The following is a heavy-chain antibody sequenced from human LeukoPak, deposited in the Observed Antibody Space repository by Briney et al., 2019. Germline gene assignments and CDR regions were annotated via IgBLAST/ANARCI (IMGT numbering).Heavy chain of an antibody. D-gene: IGHD5/OR15-5a*01. CDR2: IRSKANSYAT. Sequence: GGSLRLSCAASGFTFSDSAMHWVRQASGKGLEWVGRIRSKANSYATAYAASVKGRFTISRDDSKNTAHLQMNSLGAEDTAVYYCARGAHSSVWEYFFYYMDVWGKGTTVIVSS. CDR1: GFTFSDSA. J-gene: IGHJ6*03. CDR3: ARGAHSSVWEYFFYYMDV. V-gene: IGHV3-73*01.